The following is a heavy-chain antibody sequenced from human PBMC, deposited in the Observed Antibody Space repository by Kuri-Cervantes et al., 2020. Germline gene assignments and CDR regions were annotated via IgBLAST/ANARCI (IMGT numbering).Heavy chain of an antibody. CDR2: IYYSGST. CDR3: ARGWFGELGGYYFDY. V-gene: IGHV4-39*01. J-gene: IGHJ4*02. Sequence: SETLSLTCTVSGSSFSSYYWGWIRQPPGKGLEWIGSIYYSGSTYYNPSLKSRVTISIDTSKNQFSLKLSSVTAADTAVYYCARGWFGELGGYYFDYWGQGTLVTVSS. D-gene: IGHD3-10*01. CDR1: GSSFSSYY.